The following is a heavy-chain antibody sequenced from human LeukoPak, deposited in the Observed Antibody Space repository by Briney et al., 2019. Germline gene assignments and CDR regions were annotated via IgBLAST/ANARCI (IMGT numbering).Heavy chain of an antibody. V-gene: IGHV3-53*01. CDR1: GFTFSPYG. CDR2: IYSGGST. D-gene: IGHD2-21*02. J-gene: IGHJ4*02. Sequence: GGSLRLSCAASGFTFSPYGMGWVRQAPGKGLEWVSVIYSGGSTYYADSVKGRFTISRDNSKNTLYLQMNSLRAEDTAVYYCARLSVVTAFDYWGQGTLVTVSS. CDR3: ARLSVVTAFDY.